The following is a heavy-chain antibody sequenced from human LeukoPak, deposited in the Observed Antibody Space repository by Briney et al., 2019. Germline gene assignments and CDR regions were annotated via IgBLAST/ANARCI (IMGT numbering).Heavy chain of an antibody. Sequence: SETLSLTCAVYGGSFSGYYWSWIRQPPGKGLEWIGEINHRGSTNYNPSLKSRVTISVDTSKNQFSLKLSSVTAADTAVYYCAGVPYYGSGSYYNRNWFDPWGQGTLVTVSS. D-gene: IGHD3-10*01. CDR3: AGVPYYGSGSYYNRNWFDP. CDR2: INHRGST. V-gene: IGHV4-34*01. J-gene: IGHJ5*02. CDR1: GGSFSGYY.